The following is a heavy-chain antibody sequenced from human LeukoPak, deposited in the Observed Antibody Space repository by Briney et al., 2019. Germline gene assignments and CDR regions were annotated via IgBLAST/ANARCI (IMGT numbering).Heavy chain of an antibody. CDR3: ARMVRGVTYYGMDV. J-gene: IGHJ6*02. CDR2: IYYSGST. V-gene: IGHV4-61*08. CDR1: GGSISSGDYY. Sequence: PSETLSLTCTVSGGSISSGDYYWSWIRQPPGKGLEWIGYIYYSGSTNYNPSLKSRVTISVDTSKNQFSLKLSSVTAADTAVYYCARMVRGVTYYGMDVWGQGTTVTVSS. D-gene: IGHD3-10*01.